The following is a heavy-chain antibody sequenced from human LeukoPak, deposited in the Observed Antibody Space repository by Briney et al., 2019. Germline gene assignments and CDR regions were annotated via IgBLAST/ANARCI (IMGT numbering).Heavy chain of an antibody. J-gene: IGHJ4*02. D-gene: IGHD4-17*01. Sequence: GGSLKLSCAASGFTFSGSAMHWVRQASGKGLEWVGRIRSKANSYATAYAASVKGRFTIPRDDSKNTAYLQMNSLKTEDTAVYYCTRPPYGDYAGDYWGQGTLVTVSS. CDR1: GFTFSGSA. V-gene: IGHV3-73*01. CDR3: TRPPYGDYAGDY. CDR2: IRSKANSYAT.